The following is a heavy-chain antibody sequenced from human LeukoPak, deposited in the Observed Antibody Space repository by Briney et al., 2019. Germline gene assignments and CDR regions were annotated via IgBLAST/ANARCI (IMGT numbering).Heavy chain of an antibody. CDR1: GYTFTSYG. CDR3: ARVHGDHGPLDY. Sequence: VKVSCKASGYTFTSYGISWVRQAPGQGLEWMGWISAYNGNANYAQKLQGRVTMTTDTSTSTAYTELRSLRSDDTAVYYCARVHGDHGPLDYWGQGTLVTVSS. CDR2: ISAYNGNA. V-gene: IGHV1-18*01. D-gene: IGHD4-17*01. J-gene: IGHJ4*02.